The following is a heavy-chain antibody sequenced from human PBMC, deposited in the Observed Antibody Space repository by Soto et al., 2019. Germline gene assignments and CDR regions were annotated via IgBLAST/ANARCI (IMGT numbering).Heavy chain of an antibody. CDR1: GGSISSGDYY. D-gene: IGHD4-17*01. V-gene: IGHV4-30-4*01. CDR2: IYYSGST. J-gene: IGHJ4*02. Sequence: PSETLSLTCTVSGGSISSGDYYWSWIRQPPGKGLEWIGYIYYSGSTYYNPSLKSRVTISVDTSKNQFSLKLSSVTAADTAVYYCARVADHDYGGNRKLDYWGQGTLVTVSS. CDR3: ARVADHDYGGNRKLDY.